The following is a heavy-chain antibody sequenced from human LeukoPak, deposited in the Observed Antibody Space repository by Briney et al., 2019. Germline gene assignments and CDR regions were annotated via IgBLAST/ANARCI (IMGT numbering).Heavy chain of an antibody. CDR1: GFTFSSYS. J-gene: IGHJ3*02. CDR2: ISSSSSYI. V-gene: IGHV3-21*01. CDR3: ARAASAVAAKKDAFDI. Sequence: GGSLRLSCAASGFTFSSYSMNWVRQAPGKGLEWVSSISSSSSYIYYADSVKGRFTISRDNAKNSLYLQMNSLRAEDTAVYYCARAASAVAAKKDAFDIWGQGTMVTVSS. D-gene: IGHD6-19*01.